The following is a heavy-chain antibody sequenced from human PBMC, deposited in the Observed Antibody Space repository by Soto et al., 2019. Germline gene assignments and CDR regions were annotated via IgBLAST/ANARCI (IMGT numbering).Heavy chain of an antibody. CDR3: AREERGATPYNWFDP. J-gene: IGHJ5*02. D-gene: IGHD1-26*01. Sequence: GGSLRLSCAASGFTVSSNYMSWVRQAPGKGLEWVSVNYSGGSTYYADSVKGRFTISRDNSKNTLYLQMNSLRAEDTAVYYCAREERGATPYNWFDPWGQGTLVTVSS. CDR2: NYSGGST. V-gene: IGHV3-53*01. CDR1: GFTVSSNY.